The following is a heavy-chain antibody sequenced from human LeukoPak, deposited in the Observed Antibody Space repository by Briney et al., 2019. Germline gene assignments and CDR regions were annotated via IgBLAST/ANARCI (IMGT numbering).Heavy chain of an antibody. V-gene: IGHV4-59*01. CDR1: GGSISSYY. CDR3: ARGRITIFGVVTPHFDY. Sequence: PSETLSLTCTVSGGSISSYYWTWIRQSPGTGLEWIGYIHGSVNTDYNPSLKSRVTISVDTSNKQFSLKLNSVTAADTAVYYCARGRITIFGVVTPHFDYWGQGTLVTVSA. D-gene: IGHD3-3*01. CDR2: IHGSVNT. J-gene: IGHJ4*02.